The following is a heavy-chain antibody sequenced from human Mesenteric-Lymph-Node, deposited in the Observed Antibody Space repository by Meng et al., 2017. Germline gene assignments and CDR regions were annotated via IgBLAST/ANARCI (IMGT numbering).Heavy chain of an antibody. Sequence: ASVKVSCKASGYTFTGYYMQWVRQAPGQGLEWMGWVNPKSGGTNYAQKFQGRATMTRDTSISTAYMELSRLTSDDTAVYYCARDLMVTRGDKFDYWGQGTLVTVSS. CDR1: GYTFTGYY. CDR2: VNPKSGGT. J-gene: IGHJ4*02. D-gene: IGHD2-21*02. V-gene: IGHV1-2*02. CDR3: ARDLMVTRGDKFDY.